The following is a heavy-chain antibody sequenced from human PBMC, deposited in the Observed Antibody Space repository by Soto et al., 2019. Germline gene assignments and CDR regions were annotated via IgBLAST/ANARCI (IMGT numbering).Heavy chain of an antibody. V-gene: IGHV1-3*01. CDR2: INAGNGNT. D-gene: IGHD3-22*01. Sequence: GASVKVSCKASGYTFTSYSMHWVRQAPGQRLEWMGWINAGNGNTKYSQEFQGRVTITRDTSASTAYMELSSLRSEDTAVYYCAGDPDSHYNDSHASYYPWGQGTLVTVSS. CDR3: AGDPDSHYNDSHASYYP. CDR1: GYTFTSYS. J-gene: IGHJ5*02.